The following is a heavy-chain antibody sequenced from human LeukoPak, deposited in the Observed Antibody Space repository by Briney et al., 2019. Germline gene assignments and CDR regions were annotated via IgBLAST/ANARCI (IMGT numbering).Heavy chain of an antibody. CDR1: GYTLTELS. CDR3: ATAYYDILTGYYRGDWFDP. Sequence: GASVKVSCKVSGYTLTELSMHWLRQAPGKGLEWMGGFDPEDGETIYAQKFQGRVTMTEETSTDTAYMELSSLRSEDTAVYYCATAYYDILTGYYRGDWFDPWGQGTLVTVSS. V-gene: IGHV1-24*01. J-gene: IGHJ5*02. D-gene: IGHD3-9*01. CDR2: FDPEDGET.